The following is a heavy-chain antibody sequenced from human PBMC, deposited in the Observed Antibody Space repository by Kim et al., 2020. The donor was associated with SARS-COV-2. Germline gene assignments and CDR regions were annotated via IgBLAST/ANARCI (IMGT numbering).Heavy chain of an antibody. V-gene: IGHV4-31*03. CDR3: VRGDSSFWRGFSGGWF. J-gene: IGHJ5*01. CDR1: GGSISSGGYY. Sequence: SETLSLTCTVSGGSISSGGYYCNWIRKPPRKGLEWIGYIDYSGSPYYNPPLKSRVMISLDTSKNHFSLKLTSVTAADTAVHYCVRGDSSFWRGFSGGWF. D-gene: IGHD3-3*01. CDR2: IDYSGSP.